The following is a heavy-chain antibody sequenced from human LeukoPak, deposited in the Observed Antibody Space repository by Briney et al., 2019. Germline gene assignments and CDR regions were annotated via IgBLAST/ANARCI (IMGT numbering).Heavy chain of an antibody. CDR3: ARRVYSSSWYRFDP. CDR1: GYSFTSYW. D-gene: IGHD6-13*01. V-gene: IGHV5-51*01. J-gene: IGHJ5*02. CDR2: IYPGDSDT. Sequence: GEXXKISCKGSGYSFTSYWIGWVRQMPGKGLEWMGIIYPGDSDTRYSPSFQGQVTISADKSISTAYLQWSSLKASDTAMYYCARRVYSSSWYRFDPWGQGTLVTVSS.